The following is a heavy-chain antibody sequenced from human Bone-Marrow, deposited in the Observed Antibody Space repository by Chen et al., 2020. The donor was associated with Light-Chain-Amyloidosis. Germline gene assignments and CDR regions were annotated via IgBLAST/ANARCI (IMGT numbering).Heavy chain of an antibody. CDR1: GGSISNSDSY. V-gene: IGHV4-39*01. J-gene: IGHJ3*02. CDR3: ARANLHWVRGNAFEI. Sequence: HLQLQESGPGLFPHSETLSLTCTVSGGSISNSDSYWGWIRQSPGKGLEWIGNIYYTGKTYYSPSRESRVSIFVDTSKNQFSLDLASVSAADTAVYYCARANLHWVRGNAFEIWGQGTTVNVSS. D-gene: IGHD2-8*02. CDR2: IYYTGKT.